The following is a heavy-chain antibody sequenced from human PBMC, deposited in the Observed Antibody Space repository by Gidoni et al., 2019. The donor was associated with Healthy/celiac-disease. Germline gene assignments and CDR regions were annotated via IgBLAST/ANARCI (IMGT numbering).Heavy chain of an antibody. CDR1: GFTFSSYG. CDR2: IWYDGSNK. V-gene: IGHV3-33*01. CDR3: ARDRSTAVAGTRGLDY. J-gene: IGHJ4*02. D-gene: IGHD6-19*01. Sequence: QVQLVESGGGVVQPGRSLRLSCAASGFTFSSYGMHWVRQAPGKGLEWVAVIWYDGSNKYYADSVKGRFTISRDNSKNTLYLQMNSLRAEDTAVNYCARDRSTAVAGTRGLDYWGQGTLVTVSS.